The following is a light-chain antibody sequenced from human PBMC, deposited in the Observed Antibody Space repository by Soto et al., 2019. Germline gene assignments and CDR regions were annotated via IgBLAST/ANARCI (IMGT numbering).Light chain of an antibody. CDR2: GAS. Sequence: EIVLTQSPGTLSLSPGERATLXXRASQSVSNNYLAWYQQKPGKAPRXLIYGASNRATGIPDRFSGSGSGTDFTLTISRLEPEDFAVYYCQQYGSSGTFGQGTKVDIK. J-gene: IGKJ1*01. CDR3: QQYGSSGT. V-gene: IGKV3-20*01. CDR1: QSVSNNY.